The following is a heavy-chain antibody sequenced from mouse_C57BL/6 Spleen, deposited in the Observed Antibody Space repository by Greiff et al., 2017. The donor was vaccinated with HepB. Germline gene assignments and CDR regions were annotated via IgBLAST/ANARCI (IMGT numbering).Heavy chain of an antibody. Sequence: DVQLQESGGGLVKPGGSLKPPFAPPGFTSIDIGFHWVRRAPEKGLEWVAYISSGSRTFYYADTVKGRFTISRDNAKNTLFLQMTSLRSEDTAMYYCARNGYYVPFDYWGQGTTLTVSS. CDR1: GFTSIDIG. J-gene: IGHJ2*01. CDR3: ARNGYYVPFDY. D-gene: IGHD2-3*01. CDR2: ISSGSRTF. V-gene: IGHV5-17*01.